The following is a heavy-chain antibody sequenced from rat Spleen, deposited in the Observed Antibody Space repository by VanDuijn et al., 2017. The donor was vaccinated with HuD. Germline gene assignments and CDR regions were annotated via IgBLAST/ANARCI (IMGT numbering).Heavy chain of an antibody. CDR3: ARAGYNGWFFDF. CDR2: ISNTGGSI. V-gene: IGHV5-31*01. CDR1: GFTFSRYW. Sequence: EVQLVETGGGLVQPGRSLKLSCVASGFTFSRYWMYWVRQAPGKGLEWVASISNTGGSIYYPDSLKGRFTISRHNTQNTLYLQMNSLRSEDMATYYCARAGYNGWFFDFWSPGTMVTVSS. D-gene: IGHD1-4*01. J-gene: IGHJ1*01.